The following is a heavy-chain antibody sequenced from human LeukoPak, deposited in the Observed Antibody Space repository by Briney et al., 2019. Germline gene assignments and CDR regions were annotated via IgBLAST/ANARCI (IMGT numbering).Heavy chain of an antibody. J-gene: IGHJ5*02. CDR1: GFTFSSYG. V-gene: IGHV3-30*02. CDR2: IRYDGSNK. Sequence: GGSLRLPCAASGFTFSSYGMHWVRQAPGKGLEWVAFIRYDGSNKYYADSVKGRFTISRDNSKNTLYLQMNSLRAEDTAVYYCAKDDEQHRRRFDPWGQGTLVTVSS. CDR3: AKDDEQHRRRFDP. D-gene: IGHD6-13*01.